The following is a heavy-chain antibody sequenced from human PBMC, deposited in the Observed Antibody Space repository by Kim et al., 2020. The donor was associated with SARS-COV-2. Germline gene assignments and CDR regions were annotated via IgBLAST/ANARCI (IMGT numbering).Heavy chain of an antibody. Sequence: GGSLRLSCAASGFTFSSYAMSWVRQAPGKGLEWVSAISGSGGSTYYADSVKGRFTISRDNSKNTLYLQMNSLRAEDTAVYYCAKPPPIGHCSSTSCYFWVYWGQGTLVTVSS. V-gene: IGHV3-23*01. CDR1: GFTFSSYA. J-gene: IGHJ4*02. D-gene: IGHD2-2*01. CDR3: AKPPPIGHCSSTSCYFWVY. CDR2: ISGSGGST.